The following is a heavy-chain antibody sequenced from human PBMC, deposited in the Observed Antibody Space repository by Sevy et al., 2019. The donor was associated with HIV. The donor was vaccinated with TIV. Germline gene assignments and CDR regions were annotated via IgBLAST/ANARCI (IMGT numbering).Heavy chain of an antibody. V-gene: IGHV3-49*04. CDR3: TRGKGAQSIFDY. J-gene: IGHJ4*02. D-gene: IGHD3-16*01. CDR1: GFTFGDYA. CDR2: LKHKAYGGTL. Sequence: GGSLRLSCTGSGFTFGDYAMSWVRQAPGKGLEWVAFLKHKAYGGTLDYAASVKGRFSISRDDSKSIAHLQINDLKTEDTAIYYCTRGKGAQSIFDYWGQGALVTVSS.